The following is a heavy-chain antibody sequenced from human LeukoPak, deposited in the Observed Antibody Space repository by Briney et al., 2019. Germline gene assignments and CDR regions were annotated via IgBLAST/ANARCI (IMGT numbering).Heavy chain of an antibody. CDR1: GGSISSYY. Sequence: SETLSLTCTVSGGSISSYYWGWIRQPPGKGLEWIGSIFYSGSTYYNPSLKSRVTVLLDTSKNQFSLKLSSVTAADTAVYYCTRDVDDSSGYSGVWGQGTLVAVSS. V-gene: IGHV4-39*07. J-gene: IGHJ4*02. CDR2: IFYSGST. D-gene: IGHD3-22*01. CDR3: TRDVDDSSGYSGV.